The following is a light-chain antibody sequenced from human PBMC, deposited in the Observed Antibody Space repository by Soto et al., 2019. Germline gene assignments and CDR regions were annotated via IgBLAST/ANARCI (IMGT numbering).Light chain of an antibody. J-gene: IGKJ2*01. CDR3: QQYAYSPDT. Sequence: EIVLTQSPGTLSLSPGERATLSCRASQSVISSSLAWYQQKPGQAPRLLIYDVSNRATGIPDRFSGSGSGTDFTLTISRLEPEDFAVYYCQQYAYSPDTFGQGTKLEIK. CDR2: DVS. CDR1: QSVISSS. V-gene: IGKV3-20*01.